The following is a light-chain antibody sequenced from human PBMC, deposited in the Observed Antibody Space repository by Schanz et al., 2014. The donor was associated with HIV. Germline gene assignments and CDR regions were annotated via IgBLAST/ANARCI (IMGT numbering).Light chain of an antibody. CDR3: QQTNSFPLT. CDR1: QSVSSNS. J-gene: IGKJ4*01. V-gene: IGKV3-20*01. CDR2: GAS. Sequence: EVVLTQSPGILSLSPGERATLSCRASQSVSSNSLAWYQQKPGRAPRLLIYGASSGAPGIPDRFSGSGSGTEFTLTISRLEPEDFATYFCQQTNSFPLTFGGGTKVEIK.